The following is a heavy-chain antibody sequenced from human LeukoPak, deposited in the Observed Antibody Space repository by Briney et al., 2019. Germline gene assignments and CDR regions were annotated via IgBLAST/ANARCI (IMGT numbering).Heavy chain of an antibody. Sequence: SETLSLTCAVSDHSFSSHYWTWIRQPPAKGLEWIGYISYFGSTNYNPSLKSRVTISIDTSKNQFSLKLSSVTAADTAVYYCARDLVTVTKGFDIWGQGTMVSVSS. D-gene: IGHD4-17*01. J-gene: IGHJ3*02. CDR1: DHSFSSHY. CDR2: ISYFGST. CDR3: ARDLVTVTKGFDI. V-gene: IGHV4-59*11.